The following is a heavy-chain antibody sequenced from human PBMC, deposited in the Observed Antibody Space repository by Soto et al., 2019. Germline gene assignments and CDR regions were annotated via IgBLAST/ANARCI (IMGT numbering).Heavy chain of an antibody. CDR3: TRPNYDVWSGFV. CDR2: IRSKAYGGTT. V-gene: IGHV3-49*04. J-gene: IGHJ4*02. CDR1: GFPFGDYA. Sequence: GGSLRLSCTASGFPFGDYAMSLVRQSPGKGLEWVGFIRSKAYGGTTEYAASVKGRFTISRDDSKSIAYLQMNSLKTEDTAVYYCTRPNYDVWSGFVWGQGTLVTVSS. D-gene: IGHD3-3*01.